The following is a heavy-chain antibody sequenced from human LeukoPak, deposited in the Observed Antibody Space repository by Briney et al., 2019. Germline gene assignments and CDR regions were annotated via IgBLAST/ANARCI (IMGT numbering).Heavy chain of an antibody. CDR2: INSDGSST. D-gene: IGHD4-23*01. V-gene: IGHV3-74*01. CDR1: GFTFSSYW. CDR3: ARARRDYGGNRMDV. Sequence: GGSLRLSCAASGFTFSSYWMHWVRQAPGKGLVLVSRINSDGSSTSYADSVKGRFTISRDNAKNTLYLQMNSLRAEDTAVYYCARARRDYGGNRMDVWGKGTTVTVSS. J-gene: IGHJ6*04.